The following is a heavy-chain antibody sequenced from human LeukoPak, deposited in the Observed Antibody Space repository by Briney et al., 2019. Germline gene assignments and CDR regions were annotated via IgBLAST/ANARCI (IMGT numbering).Heavy chain of an antibody. Sequence: SETLSLTCAVSGYSISIGYYWGWIRQPPGKGLEWIGSIYHSGSTYYNPSLKSRVTISVDTSKNQFSLKLSSVTAADTAVYYCARDQRIGYSSGWYNWYFDLWGRGTLVTVSS. CDR3: ARDQRIGYSSGWYNWYFDL. J-gene: IGHJ2*01. CDR1: GYSISIGYY. D-gene: IGHD6-19*01. CDR2: IYHSGST. V-gene: IGHV4-38-2*02.